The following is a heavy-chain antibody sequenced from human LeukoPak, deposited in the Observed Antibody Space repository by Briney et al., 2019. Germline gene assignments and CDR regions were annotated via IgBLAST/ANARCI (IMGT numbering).Heavy chain of an antibody. D-gene: IGHD3-9*01. CDR2: IGSSVNTT. CDR3: ARDQAFDWFYYYYGMDG. V-gene: IGHV3-23*01. Sequence: PGRSLRLACAPAGLSFSNYALSCVRHAPGKGVEWVSSIGSSVNTTHYADSVKGRFTISRDNSKITLYLQMNSLSAEDTAIYYCARDQAFDWFYYYYGMDGGGRGTTVIVSS. J-gene: IGHJ6*02. CDR1: GLSFSNYA.